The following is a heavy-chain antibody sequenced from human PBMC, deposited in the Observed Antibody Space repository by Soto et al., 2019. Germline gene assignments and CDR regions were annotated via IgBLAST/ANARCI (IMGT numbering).Heavy chain of an antibody. D-gene: IGHD6-19*01. CDR3: AREKGSGIIDY. CDR1: GFTFSSYE. Sequence: PGGSMRLSCAASGFTFSSYEMNWVRQAPGKGLEWVSYISSSGSTIYYADSVKGRFTISRYNAKNSLYLQMNSLRAEDTAVYYCAREKGSGIIDYWGQGTLFTVSS. CDR2: ISSSGSTI. J-gene: IGHJ4*02. V-gene: IGHV3-48*03.